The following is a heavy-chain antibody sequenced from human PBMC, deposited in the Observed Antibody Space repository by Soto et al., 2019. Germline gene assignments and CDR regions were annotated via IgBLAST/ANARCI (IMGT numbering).Heavy chain of an antibody. Sequence: QVQLVESGGGVVQPGRSLRLSCAASGFTFSSYGMHWVRQAPGKGLEWVAVIWYDGSNKYYADSVKGRFTISRDNSKNTQYLQMNSRGAEDTAVYYCARDGGCRDGDTLGCNWFDPWGQGTLVTVSS. CDR3: ARDGGCRDGDTLGCNWFDP. J-gene: IGHJ5*02. CDR1: GFTFSSYG. D-gene: IGHD6-19*01. V-gene: IGHV3-33*01. CDR2: IWYDGSNK.